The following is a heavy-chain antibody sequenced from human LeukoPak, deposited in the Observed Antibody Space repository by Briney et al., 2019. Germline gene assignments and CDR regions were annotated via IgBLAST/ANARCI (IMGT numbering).Heavy chain of an antibody. CDR3: GTSSGYYFLDY. V-gene: IGHV3-74*01. Sequence: GGSLRLSCAASGFTFSGNWMHWVRQAPGKGQVWVSRLDSDASITNYADSVKGRFTISRDNSKNTLYLQMNSLRAEDTAVYYCGTSSGYYFLDYWGQGTLVTVSS. J-gene: IGHJ4*02. CDR2: LDSDASIT. CDR1: GFTFSGNW. D-gene: IGHD3-22*01.